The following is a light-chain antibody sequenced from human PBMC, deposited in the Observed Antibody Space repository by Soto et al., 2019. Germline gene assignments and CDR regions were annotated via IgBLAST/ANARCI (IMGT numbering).Light chain of an antibody. Sequence: QSALTQPRSVSGSPGQSVTISCTGTSSDVGNYNYVSWYQQYPGKAPKLMIYDVTKRPSGVPDRFSGSKSDNTASLTISGLQADDEAEYYCYSYAGSYSFVFGTGTKLTVL. CDR2: DVT. CDR1: SSDVGNYNY. V-gene: IGLV2-11*01. J-gene: IGLJ1*01. CDR3: YSYAGSYSFV.